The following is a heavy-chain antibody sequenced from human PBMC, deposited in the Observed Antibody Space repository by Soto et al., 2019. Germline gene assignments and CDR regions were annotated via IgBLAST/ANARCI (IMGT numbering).Heavy chain of an antibody. J-gene: IGHJ5*02. Sequence: EVQLVESGGGLVKPGGSLRLSCAASGFTFSSYNMNWVRQAPGEGLEWLSLITQNSEYIFYADSVKGRFTMSRDDAKNSVYLQMDSLRLDDTAIYYCARDRQLVQDWFEPWGQGTLVTVSS. CDR3: ARDRQLVQDWFEP. CDR2: ITQNSEYI. V-gene: IGHV3-21*01. CDR1: GFTFSSYN. D-gene: IGHD6-13*01.